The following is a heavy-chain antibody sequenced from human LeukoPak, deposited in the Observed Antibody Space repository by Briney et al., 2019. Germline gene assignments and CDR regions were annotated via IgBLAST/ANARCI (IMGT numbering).Heavy chain of an antibody. CDR3: ARDRVGATDYFDY. D-gene: IGHD1-26*01. J-gene: IGHJ4*02. CDR1: GFTFDDYA. CDR2: ISYDGSNK. Sequence: GRSLRLSCAASGFTFDDYAMHWVRQAPGKGLEWVAVISYDGSNKYYADSVKGRFTISRDNSKNTLYLQMNSLRAEDTAVYYCARDRVGATDYFDYWGQGTLVTVSS. V-gene: IGHV3-30-3*01.